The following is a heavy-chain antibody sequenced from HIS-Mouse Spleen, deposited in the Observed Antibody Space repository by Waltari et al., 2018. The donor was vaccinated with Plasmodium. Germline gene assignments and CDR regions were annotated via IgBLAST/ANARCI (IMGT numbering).Heavy chain of an antibody. J-gene: IGHJ2*01. V-gene: IGHV3-7*01. Sequence: EVHLVESGGGLVRPGGSLGLSCAASGFTCTSDWMSWGRQAPGKGLEWVANIKQDGSEKYYVYSVKGRFTISRDNAKNSLYLQMNSLRAEDTAVYYCASSWYWYFDLWGRGTLVTVSS. D-gene: IGHD6-13*01. CDR1: GFTCTSDW. CDR3: ASSWYWYFDL. CDR2: IKQDGSEK.